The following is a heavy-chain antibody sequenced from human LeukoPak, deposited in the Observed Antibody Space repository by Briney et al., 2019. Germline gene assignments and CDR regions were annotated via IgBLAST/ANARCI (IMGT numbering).Heavy chain of an antibody. CDR3: GRAFPPLRTSSAGDL. CDR2: ISYLSSHV. V-gene: IGHV3-21*01. J-gene: IGHJ4*02. CDR1: GFTFSDYD. Sequence: GGSLRLSCSASGFTFSDYDMSWVRQAPGKGLEWVSSISYLSSHVYYGDSVKGRFSISRDNAKNSLYLQMNSLGAEDTAIYYCGRAFPPLRTSSAGDLWGQGILVTVSS. D-gene: IGHD3-16*01.